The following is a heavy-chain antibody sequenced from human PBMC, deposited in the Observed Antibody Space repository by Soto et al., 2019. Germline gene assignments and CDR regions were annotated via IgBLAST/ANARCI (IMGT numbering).Heavy chain of an antibody. CDR1: GFTFSLYA. CDR2: IISTGDT. CDR3: AKVYGNFYHAFPI. V-gene: IGHV3-23*01. Sequence: EEQLLESGGGLVQPGGSLRLSCVASGFTFSLYAMAWVRQAPGKGLEWVSTIISTGDTYYADSARGRFTISRDNSKNTVNLQMNSLRAEDTALYYCAKVYGNFYHAFPIWGLGAMVTVSS. D-gene: IGHD4-17*01. J-gene: IGHJ3*02.